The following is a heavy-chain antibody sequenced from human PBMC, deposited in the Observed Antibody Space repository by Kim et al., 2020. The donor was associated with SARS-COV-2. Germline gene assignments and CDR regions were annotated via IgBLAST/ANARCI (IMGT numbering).Heavy chain of an antibody. Sequence: SETLSLTCTVSGGSISSYSWNWIRQPPGKGLEWIGYINYSGSTNYNPSLKSRVTISVDTSKNQSSLKVSSVTAADTAVYYCARGNAFDPWGQGTQVTVSS. V-gene: IGHV4-59*01. CDR2: INYSGST. CDR1: GGSISSYS. CDR3: ARGNAFDP. J-gene: IGHJ5*02.